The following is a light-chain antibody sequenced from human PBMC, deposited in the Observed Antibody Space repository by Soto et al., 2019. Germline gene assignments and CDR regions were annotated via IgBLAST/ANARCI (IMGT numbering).Light chain of an antibody. Sequence: QAVVTQEPSFSVCPGGTVTLTCGLRSGSVSTSYYPSWYQQTPGQAPRTLIYSTNTRSSGVPDRFSGSILGNKAALIITGAQADDESDYYCVLYMGGGISLFGGGTKVTVL. CDR3: VLYMGGGISL. CDR2: STN. V-gene: IGLV8-61*01. CDR1: SGSVSTSYY. J-gene: IGLJ3*02.